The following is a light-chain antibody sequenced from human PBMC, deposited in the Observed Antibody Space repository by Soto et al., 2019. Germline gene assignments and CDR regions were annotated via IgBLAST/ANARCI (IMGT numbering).Light chain of an antibody. Sequence: QSALTQPAFVSGSPGQSITISCTGTSSDVGGYNYVSWYQQHPGKAPKLMIYDVSNRPSGVSNRFSGSKSGNTASLTISGLQSEDEADYYCSSYTSSNPDYVFGTGTKLTVL. CDR1: SSDVGGYNY. CDR3: SSYTSSNPDYV. V-gene: IGLV2-14*01. J-gene: IGLJ1*01. CDR2: DVS.